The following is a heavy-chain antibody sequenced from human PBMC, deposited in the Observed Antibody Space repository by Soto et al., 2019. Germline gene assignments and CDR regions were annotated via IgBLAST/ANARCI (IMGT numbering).Heavy chain of an antibody. CDR3: ASVGSDYDNSGYSLP. CDR2: IYHSGST. Sequence: PSETLSLTCIVSGGSVSSSNWWSWVRQPPGKGLEWIGEIYHSGSTTYNPSLKSRATISVDKSENQFSLRLKSVTAADTAVYYCASVGSDYDNSGYSLPWGTGTRVTV. J-gene: IGHJ5*02. D-gene: IGHD3-22*01. V-gene: IGHV4-4*02. CDR1: GGSVSSSNW.